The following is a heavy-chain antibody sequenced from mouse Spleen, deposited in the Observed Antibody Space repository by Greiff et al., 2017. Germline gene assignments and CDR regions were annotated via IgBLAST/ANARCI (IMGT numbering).Heavy chain of an antibody. D-gene: IGHD1-1*01. CDR3: ARDYYDGSSFAY. J-gene: IGHJ3*01. Sequence: EVQRVESGPELVKPGASVKISCKASGYSFTGYYMNWVKQSPEKSLEWIGEINPSTGGTTYNQKFKAKATLTVDKSSSTAYMQLKSLTSEDSAVYYCARDYYDGSSFAYWGQGTLVTVSA. CDR1: GYSFTGYY. CDR2: INPSTGGT. V-gene: IGHV1-42*01.